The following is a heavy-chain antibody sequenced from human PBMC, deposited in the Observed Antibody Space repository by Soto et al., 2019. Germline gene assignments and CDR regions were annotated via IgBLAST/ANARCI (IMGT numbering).Heavy chain of an antibody. Sequence: GGPLRLSCAASGFPFSNAWMNWVRQAPGKGLEWVGRIKSKTDGGTTDYAAPVKGRFTISRDDSKNTLYLQMNSLKTEDTAVYYCTTDYLDAPYLGMDVWGQGTTVTVSS. CDR2: IKSKTDGGTT. CDR1: GFPFSNAW. CDR3: TTDYLDAPYLGMDV. D-gene: IGHD1-1*01. V-gene: IGHV3-15*07. J-gene: IGHJ6*02.